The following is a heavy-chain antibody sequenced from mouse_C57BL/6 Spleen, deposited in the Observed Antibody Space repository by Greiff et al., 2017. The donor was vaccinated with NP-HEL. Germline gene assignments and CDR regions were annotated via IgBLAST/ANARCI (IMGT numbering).Heavy chain of an antibody. CDR1: GYTFTSYT. J-gene: IGHJ1*03. V-gene: IGHV1-4*01. CDR2: INPSSGYT. CDR3: ARYLDSNATWYLDV. Sequence: QVQLQQSGAELARPGASVKMSCKASGYTFTSYTMHWVKQRPGQGLEWIGYINPSSGYTKYNLKFKDKATLTADKSSSTAYMQLSRLTSEYSAVYYCARYLDSNATWYLDVWGTETTVTVSS. D-gene: IGHD2-5*01.